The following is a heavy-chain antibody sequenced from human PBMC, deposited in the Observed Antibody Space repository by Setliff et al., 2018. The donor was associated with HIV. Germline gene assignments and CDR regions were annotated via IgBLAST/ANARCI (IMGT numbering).Heavy chain of an antibody. CDR3: ARGTRSSLNWFDP. D-gene: IGHD6-13*01. CDR2: IYYSGST. Sequence: PSETLSLTCTVSGASINSGGYYWSWIRQLPGKGLEWLGHIYYSGSTYYNSSLKSRLTISVDTSRNQFSLKLNSVTAADTAVYYCARGTRSSLNWFDPWGQGTLVTVSS. CDR1: GASINSGGYY. V-gene: IGHV4-31*02. J-gene: IGHJ5*02.